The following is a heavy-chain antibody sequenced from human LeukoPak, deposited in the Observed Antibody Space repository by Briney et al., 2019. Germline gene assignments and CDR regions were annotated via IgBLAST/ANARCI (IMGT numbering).Heavy chain of an antibody. CDR3: AKSSYGDYRLSFFSH. J-gene: IGHJ4*02. CDR2: ISGDGTET. Sequence: GGSLRLSCTASGLIFRNYAMTWVRQAPRKGLEWVSTISGDGTETFYADSVKGRFTISRDNSKNTHYLQMNSLRAEDTAVYYCAKSSYGDYRLSFFSHWGQGTLVTVSS. D-gene: IGHD4-17*01. V-gene: IGHV3-23*01. CDR1: GLIFRNYA.